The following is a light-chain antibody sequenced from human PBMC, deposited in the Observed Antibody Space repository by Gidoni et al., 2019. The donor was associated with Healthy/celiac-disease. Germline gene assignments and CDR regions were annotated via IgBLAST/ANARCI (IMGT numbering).Light chain of an antibody. J-gene: IGKJ1*01. V-gene: IGKV1-5*03. CDR1: QSISSW. Sequence: DIHMTQSPSTLSASVGDRVPITCRASQSISSWLAWYQQKPGKAPKLLIYKASSLESGVPSRFSGSGSGTEFTLTISSLQPDDFATYYCQQYNSYSGTFGQGTKVEIK. CDR3: QQYNSYSGT. CDR2: KAS.